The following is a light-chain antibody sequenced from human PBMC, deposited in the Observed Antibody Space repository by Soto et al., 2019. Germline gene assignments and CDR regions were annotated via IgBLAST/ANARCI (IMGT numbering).Light chain of an antibody. Sequence: DIVMTQSPDSLAVSLGERATINCKSSQSVLYSSNNKNYLAWYQQKPGQPPKLLIYWASTRESGVPDRFSGSGSGTDFTLTISSLQAEDVEVYYCHQYYSTPVTFGQGTKLEIK. CDR1: QSVLYSSNNKNY. V-gene: IGKV4-1*01. CDR3: HQYYSTPVT. J-gene: IGKJ2*01. CDR2: WAS.